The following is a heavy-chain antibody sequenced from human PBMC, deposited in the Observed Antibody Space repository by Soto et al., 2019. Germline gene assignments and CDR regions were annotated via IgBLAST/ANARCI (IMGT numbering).Heavy chain of an antibody. CDR1: GFTFRNYG. J-gene: IGHJ4*02. CDR2: ISYDGSNT. CDR3: AKPRTDNVYDSTALDY. V-gene: IGHV3-30*18. Sequence: GGSLRLSCAASGFTFRNYGMHWVRQAPAKGLEWVAVISYDGSNTYHADSVKGRFTISRDNTKNTLFLQMHSLRPEATAVYYCAKPRTDNVYDSTALDYWGQGTLVTVSS. D-gene: IGHD3-22*01.